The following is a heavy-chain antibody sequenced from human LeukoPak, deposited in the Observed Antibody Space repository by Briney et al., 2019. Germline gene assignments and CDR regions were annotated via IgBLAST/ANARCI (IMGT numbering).Heavy chain of an antibody. Sequence: GGSLRLSCAASGFTFSRFGMNWVRQAPGKGLEWVSYISSSSSNNIYYADSVKGRFTISRDNAKNSLYLQMNCLRDEDTAVYYCAQKGGADNWGQGTLVTVSS. CDR1: GFTFSRFG. D-gene: IGHD2-15*01. CDR3: AQKGGADN. CDR2: ISSSSSNNI. V-gene: IGHV3-48*02. J-gene: IGHJ4*02.